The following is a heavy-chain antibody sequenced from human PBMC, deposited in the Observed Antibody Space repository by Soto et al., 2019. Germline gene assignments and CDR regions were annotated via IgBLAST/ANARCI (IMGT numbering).Heavy chain of an antibody. J-gene: IGHJ5*02. CDR3: ARGEFTMVRVVIINDNWFDP. CDR1: GGSISSGGYS. D-gene: IGHD3-10*01. CDR2: IYHSGST. Sequence: QLQLQESGSGLVKPSQTLSLTCAVSGGSISSGGYSWSWIRQPPGKGLEWMGYIYHSGSTYYNPSHKSGVAISVDRTKNQFSLKLSSVTAADTAVYYCARGEFTMVRVVIINDNWFDPWGQGTLVTFSS. V-gene: IGHV4-30-2*01.